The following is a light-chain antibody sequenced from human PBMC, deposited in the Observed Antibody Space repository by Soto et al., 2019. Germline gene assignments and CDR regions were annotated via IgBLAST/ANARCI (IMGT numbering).Light chain of an antibody. CDR2: AAS. V-gene: IGKV1-9*01. Sequence: DIQLTQSPSFLSASVGDRVTLTCRASQGISSYLAWYQQKPGNAPKLLLYAASTLQSGVPSRFSGSGARTEFTLTIRSLQPEDFANYYWQHLNSYPRTFGQGTQLEIK. J-gene: IGKJ2*01. CDR3: QHLNSYPRT. CDR1: QGISSY.